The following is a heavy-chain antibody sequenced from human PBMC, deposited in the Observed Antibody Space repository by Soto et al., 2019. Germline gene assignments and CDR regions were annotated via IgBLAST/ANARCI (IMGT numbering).Heavy chain of an antibody. J-gene: IGHJ2*01. V-gene: IGHV3-11*05. CDR2: INSSSSYT. CDR1: GFTFSDYY. CDR3: ARTIAAAGGRRYFDL. Sequence: QVQLVESGGGLVKPGGSLRLSCAASGFTFSDYYMSWIRQAPGKGLEWVSYINSSSSYTNYADSVKGRFTISRDNAKNSLYLQMNSLRAEDTAVDYCARTIAAAGGRRYFDLWGRGTLVTVSS. D-gene: IGHD6-13*01.